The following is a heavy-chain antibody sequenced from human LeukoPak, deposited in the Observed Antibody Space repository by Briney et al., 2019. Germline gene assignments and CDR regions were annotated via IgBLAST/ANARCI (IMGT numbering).Heavy chain of an antibody. CDR1: GFTFSSYS. V-gene: IGHV3-33*08. CDR2: IWYDGSNK. Sequence: GGSLRLSCAASGFTFSSYSMNWVRQAPGKGLEWVAVIWYDGSNKYYADSVKGRFTISRDNSKNTLYLQMNSLRAEDTAVYYCARDWPPLTYYDFWSGYSSHYGMDVWGQGTTVTVSS. D-gene: IGHD3-3*01. CDR3: ARDWPPLTYYDFWSGYSSHYGMDV. J-gene: IGHJ6*02.